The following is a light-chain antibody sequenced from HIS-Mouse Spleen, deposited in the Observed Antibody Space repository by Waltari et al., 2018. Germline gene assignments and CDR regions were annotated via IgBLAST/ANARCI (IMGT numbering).Light chain of an antibody. V-gene: IGLV2-14*03. CDR3: SSYTSSSTPVV. J-gene: IGLJ2*01. Sequence: QSALTQPASVSGSPGQSITISCTGTSSDVGGYNYVSWYQQHPGKAPKLMLYDVSKRPSGVSNRFSGSKSGNTASLTISGLQAEDEADYYCSSYTSSSTPVVFGGGTKLTVL. CDR2: DVS. CDR1: SSDVGGYNY.